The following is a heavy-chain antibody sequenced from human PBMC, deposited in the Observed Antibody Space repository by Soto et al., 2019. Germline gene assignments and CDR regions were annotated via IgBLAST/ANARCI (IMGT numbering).Heavy chain of an antibody. CDR1: GFTFSSYA. CDR2: ISSNGGST. V-gene: IGHV3-64D*06. J-gene: IGHJ4*02. Sequence: GSLRLSFSASGFTFSSYAMHWVRQAPGKGLEYVSAISSNGGSTYYADSVKGRFTISRDNSKNTLYLQMSSLRAEDTAVYYCVKNRGNCGGDCYIPFFDYWGQGT. D-gene: IGHD2-21*02. CDR3: VKNRGNCGGDCYIPFFDY.